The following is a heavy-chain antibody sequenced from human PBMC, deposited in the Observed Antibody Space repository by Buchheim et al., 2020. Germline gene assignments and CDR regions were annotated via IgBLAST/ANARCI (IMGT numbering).Heavy chain of an antibody. J-gene: IGHJ5*02. D-gene: IGHD3-3*01. V-gene: IGHV3-33*01. Sequence: QVQLVESGGGVVQPGKSLRLSCAASGFTFSDYGMHWVRQAPGKGLEWVAVIWNDGSNQYYADSVKGRFTISRDNSKNTLYLQMNSLRAEDTAVYYCARVQLFGVIIEGFDPWGQGTL. CDR1: GFTFSDYG. CDR3: ARVQLFGVIIEGFDP. CDR2: IWNDGSNQ.